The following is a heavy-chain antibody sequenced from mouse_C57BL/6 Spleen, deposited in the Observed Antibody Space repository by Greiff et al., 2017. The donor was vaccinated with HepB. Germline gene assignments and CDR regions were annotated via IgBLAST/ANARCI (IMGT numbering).Heavy chain of an antibody. D-gene: IGHD1-1*01. Sequence: VQLQQSGAELVKPGASVKISCKASGYAFSSYWMNWVKQRPGKGLEWIGQIYPGDGDTNYNGKFKGKATLTADKSSSTAYMQLSSLTSEDSAVYFCARWSSLYYAMDYWGQGTSVTVSS. CDR3: ARWSSLYYAMDY. CDR1: GYAFSSYW. CDR2: IYPGDGDT. J-gene: IGHJ4*01. V-gene: IGHV1-80*01.